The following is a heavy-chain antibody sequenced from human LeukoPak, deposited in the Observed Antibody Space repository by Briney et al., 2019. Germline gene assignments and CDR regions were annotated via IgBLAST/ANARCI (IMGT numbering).Heavy chain of an antibody. V-gene: IGHV3-53*01. CDR2: IYSGGGT. CDR1: EFTVSSNY. CDR3: ARDRDYYDSSGYHY. Sequence: GESLRLSCAASEFTVSSNYMSWVRQAPGKGMEKISNIYSGGGTYYADSVKGRFTISRDNSRKTLYVQMNRLRAEDTAVYYCARDRDYYDSSGYHYWGQGTLVTVSS. J-gene: IGHJ4*02. D-gene: IGHD3-22*01.